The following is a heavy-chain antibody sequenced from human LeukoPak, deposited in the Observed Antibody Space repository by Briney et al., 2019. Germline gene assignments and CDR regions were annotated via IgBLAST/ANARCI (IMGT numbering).Heavy chain of an antibody. D-gene: IGHD5-18*01. CDR2: INPNSGGT. Sequence: ASVKVSCKASGYTFTGYYMHWVRQAPGQGLEWMGWINPNSGGTNYAQKFQGRVTMTRDMSTSTVYMELSSLRSEDTAVYYCARAVDTAMVRPIFDYWGQGTLVTVSS. CDR3: ARAVDTAMVRPIFDY. V-gene: IGHV1-2*02. J-gene: IGHJ4*02. CDR1: GYTFTGYY.